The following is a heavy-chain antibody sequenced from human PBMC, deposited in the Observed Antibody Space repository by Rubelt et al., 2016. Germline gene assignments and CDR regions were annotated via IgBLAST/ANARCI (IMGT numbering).Heavy chain of an antibody. D-gene: IGHD4-23*01. CDR3: ARDVGGNSVLYYFDY. J-gene: IGHJ4*02. V-gene: IGHV1-18*01. CDR2: ISAYNGYT. CDR1: GYTFTSYG. Sequence: QVQLVQSGAEVKKPGASVKFSCKASGYTFTSYGISWVRQAPGQGLEWRGWISAYNGYTNYAQKLQVRVTMTTDTSTSTAYMELRSLRSDDTAVYYCARDVGGNSVLYYFDYWGQGTLVTVSS.